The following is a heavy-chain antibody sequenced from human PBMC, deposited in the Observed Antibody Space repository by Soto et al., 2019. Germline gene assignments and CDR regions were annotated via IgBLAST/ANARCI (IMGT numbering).Heavy chain of an antibody. D-gene: IGHD3-10*01. Sequence: QVQLQESGPGLMKTSETLSLTCTVSGGSISSGAYYWSWVRQHPGKGLEWIGYIYYSGTTYFSPSLKSRRTISIDTSKSQFSMKLTSVTAADTAMYYCARARLYAVYAFDFWGQGTMVTVSS. V-gene: IGHV4-31*03. CDR1: GGSISSGAYY. CDR3: ARARLYAVYAFDF. CDR2: IYYSGTT. J-gene: IGHJ3*01.